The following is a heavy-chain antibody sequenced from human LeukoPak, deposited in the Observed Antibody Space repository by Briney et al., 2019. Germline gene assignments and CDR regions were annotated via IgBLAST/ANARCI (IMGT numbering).Heavy chain of an antibody. Sequence: GGSLRLSCAASGFTFDDYAMHWVRQAPGKGLEWVSGISWNSSSIGYADSVKGRFTISRDNAKNSLYLQMNSLRAEDTALYYCAKGRRYSSGWFDYWGQGTLVTVSS. CDR3: AKGRRYSSGWFDY. D-gene: IGHD6-19*01. J-gene: IGHJ4*02. CDR2: ISWNSSSI. CDR1: GFTFDDYA. V-gene: IGHV3-9*01.